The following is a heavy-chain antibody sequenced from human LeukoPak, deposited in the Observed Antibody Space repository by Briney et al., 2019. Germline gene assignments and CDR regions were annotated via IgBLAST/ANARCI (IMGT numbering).Heavy chain of an antibody. CDR2: INAGNGNT. CDR1: GYTFTSYA. D-gene: IGHD2-15*01. V-gene: IGHV1-3*01. CDR3: ARVGYCSGGSCYQDFDY. J-gene: IGHJ4*02. Sequence: ASVKVSCKASGYTFTSYAMHWVRQAPGQRLEWMGWINAGNGNTKYSQKFQGRVTITRDTSTSTVYMELSSLRSEDTAVYYCARVGYCSGGSCYQDFDYWGQGTLVTVSS.